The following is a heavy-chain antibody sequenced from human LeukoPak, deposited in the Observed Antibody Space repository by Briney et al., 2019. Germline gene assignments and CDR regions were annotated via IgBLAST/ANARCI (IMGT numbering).Heavy chain of an antibody. J-gene: IGHJ3*02. D-gene: IGHD3-16*01. V-gene: IGHV3-74*01. CDR1: GFTFSIYW. CDR3: ARAGVGGAFDI. CDR2: INSDVSGT. Sequence: GSLRLSCAASGFTFSIYWMHWVRQVPGKGLVWVSHINSDVSGTSYADSVKGRLTISRDNAKNTLYLQMNSLRAEDTAVYYCARAGVGGAFDIWGQGTMGTVSS.